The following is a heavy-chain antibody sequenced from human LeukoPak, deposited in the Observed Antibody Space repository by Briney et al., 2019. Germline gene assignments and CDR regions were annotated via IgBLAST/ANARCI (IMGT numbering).Heavy chain of an antibody. V-gene: IGHV3-33*01. CDR3: ARDGKAAMDNY. J-gene: IGHJ4*02. D-gene: IGHD5-18*01. Sequence: GGSLRLSCAASGFTFSSYGMHWVRRAPGKGLEWVAVIWYDGSNKYYADSVKGRFTISRDNSKNTLYLQMNSLRAEDTAVYYCARDGKAAMDNYWGQGTLVTVSS. CDR1: GFTFSSYG. CDR2: IWYDGSNK.